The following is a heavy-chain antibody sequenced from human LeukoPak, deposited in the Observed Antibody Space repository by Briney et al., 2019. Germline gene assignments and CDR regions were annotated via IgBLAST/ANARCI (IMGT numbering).Heavy chain of an antibody. D-gene: IGHD3-3*01. Sequence: GGSLRLSCAASGFTFSDYYMSWIRQAPGKGLEWVSYISSSGSTIYYADSVKGRFTISRDNAKNSLYLQMNSLRAEDTAVYYCARAPQVLRPSLTKPRTQHYFDYWGQGTLVTVSS. V-gene: IGHV3-11*04. CDR3: ARAPQVLRPSLTKPRTQHYFDY. CDR1: GFTFSDYY. J-gene: IGHJ4*02. CDR2: ISSSGSTI.